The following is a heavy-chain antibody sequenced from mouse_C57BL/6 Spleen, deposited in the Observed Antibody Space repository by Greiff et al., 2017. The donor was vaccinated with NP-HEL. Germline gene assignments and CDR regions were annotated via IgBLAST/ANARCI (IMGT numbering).Heavy chain of an antibody. D-gene: IGHD2-1*01. Sequence: EVKLQESGPELVKPGASVKISCKASGYSFTGYYMNWVKQSPEKSLEWIGEINPSTGGTTYNQKFKAKATLTVDKSSSTAYMQLKSLTSEDSAVYYCATIYYGNPFDYWGQGTTLTVSS. CDR2: INPSTGGT. J-gene: IGHJ2*01. CDR3: ATIYYGNPFDY. V-gene: IGHV1-42*01. CDR1: GYSFTGYY.